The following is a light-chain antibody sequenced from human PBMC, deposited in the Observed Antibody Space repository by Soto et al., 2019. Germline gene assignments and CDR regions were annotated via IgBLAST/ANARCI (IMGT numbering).Light chain of an antibody. J-gene: IGKJ2*01. Sequence: EIVLTQSPGTLSLSPGERATLSCRASQSVSSSYLAWYQQKPGQAPRLLIYGASSRATGIPDRFSGSGSGTDFTRTISRLEPADFAVCYCQQYGSSPPYTFGQGTKLEIK. CDR1: QSVSSSY. CDR2: GAS. V-gene: IGKV3-20*01. CDR3: QQYGSSPPYT.